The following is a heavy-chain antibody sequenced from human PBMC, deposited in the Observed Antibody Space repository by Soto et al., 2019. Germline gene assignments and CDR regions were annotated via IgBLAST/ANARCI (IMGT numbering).Heavy chain of an antibody. Sequence: SETLSLTCTVSGGSFIGHFWSWVRQPPGKGLEWIGEVSHSGNTKYYPSLRSRVTLSVDSSKNQISLALTSVTAADTAVYYCARAKFESTGWHQFDTWGQGTLVTVSS. CDR2: VSHSGNT. J-gene: IGHJ5*02. CDR3: ARAKFESTGWHQFDT. CDR1: GGSFIGHF. D-gene: IGHD7-27*01. V-gene: IGHV4-34*01.